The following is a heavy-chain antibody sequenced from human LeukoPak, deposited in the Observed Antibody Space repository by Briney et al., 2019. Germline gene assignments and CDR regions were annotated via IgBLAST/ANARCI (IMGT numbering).Heavy chain of an antibody. D-gene: IGHD6-13*01. CDR1: GGSISSYY. V-gene: IGHV4-4*09. CDR3: ARGTLAAAVETNWSDP. Sequence: SETLSLTCTVSGGSISSYYWSWIRQPPGKGLEWIGYIYTSGSTNYNPSLKSRVTISVDTSKNQFSLKLSSVTAADTAVYYCARGTLAAAVETNWSDPWGQGTLVTVSS. J-gene: IGHJ5*02. CDR2: IYTSGST.